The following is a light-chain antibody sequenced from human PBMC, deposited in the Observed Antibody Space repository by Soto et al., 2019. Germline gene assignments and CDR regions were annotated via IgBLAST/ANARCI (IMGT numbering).Light chain of an antibody. Sequence: EIVLTQSPGTLSLSPGERATLSCRASQIVSSSFVAWYQQKPGQAPRLLIDVASDRATGIPDRFSGRGSGKDFTLTISRLEPEDFAVYYCQQYGNSPWTFGQGTKVEIK. CDR2: VAS. V-gene: IGKV3-20*01. CDR3: QQYGNSPWT. CDR1: QIVSSSF. J-gene: IGKJ1*01.